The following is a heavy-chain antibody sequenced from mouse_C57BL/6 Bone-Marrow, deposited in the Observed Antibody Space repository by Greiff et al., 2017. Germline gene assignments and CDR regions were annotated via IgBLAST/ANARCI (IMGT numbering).Heavy chain of an antibody. J-gene: IGHJ4*01. CDR1: GYTFTDYE. D-gene: IGHD1-1*01. V-gene: IGHV1-15*01. CDR3: TRKRSEDY. CDR2: IDPETGGT. Sequence: VKLMESGAELVRPGASVTLSCKASGYTFTDYEMHWVKQTPVHGLEWIGAIDPETGGTDYNQKFKGKAILTADKSSSTAYMELRSLTSEDSAVYYCTRKRSEDYWGQGTSVTVSS.